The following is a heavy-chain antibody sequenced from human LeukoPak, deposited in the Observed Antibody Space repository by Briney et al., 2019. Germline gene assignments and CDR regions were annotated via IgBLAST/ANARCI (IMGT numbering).Heavy chain of an antibody. D-gene: IGHD2-2*01. V-gene: IGHV1-46*01. CDR2: INPSDGST. CDR1: GYTFTSYY. Sequence: ASVKVSCKASGYTFTSYYMHWVRQAPGQGLEWMGIINPSDGSTTYAQKFQDRVTMTRDTSTSTVYMELRSLRAEDTAVSLCARVASSYYYGMDVWGQGTTVTVSS. CDR3: ARVASSYYYGMDV. J-gene: IGHJ6*02.